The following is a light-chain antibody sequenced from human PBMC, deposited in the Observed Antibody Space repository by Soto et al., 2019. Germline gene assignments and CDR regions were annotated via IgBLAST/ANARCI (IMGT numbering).Light chain of an antibody. CDR3: QPSYSTPYP. Sequence: DIDMTQSPASLSVSLGDRVTITCRASQSVSNYLNWYQQKPGKAPNLLIYIASNLHSGVPARFSGSGSGTDFLLTISSLQPEDFAYYNCQPSYSTPYPFGQGTKLDIK. V-gene: IGKV1-39*01. CDR2: IAS. CDR1: QSVSNY. J-gene: IGKJ2*01.